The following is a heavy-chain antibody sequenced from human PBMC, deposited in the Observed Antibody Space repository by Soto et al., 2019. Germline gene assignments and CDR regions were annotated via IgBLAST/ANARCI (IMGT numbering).Heavy chain of an antibody. V-gene: IGHV4-61*01. CDR3: ARVPLPSVAVADVYYFDY. D-gene: IGHD6-19*01. CDR2: VFYSGST. CDR1: GGSVRSGRYY. Sequence: SETLSLTCTVSGGSVRSGRYYWSWIRQPPWKGLEWIGYVFYSGSTRYNPSLNSRVTISVDTSKNQFSLKLTSVTAADTAMYYCARVPLPSVAVADVYYFDYSGQGXRDTVSS. J-gene: IGHJ4*02.